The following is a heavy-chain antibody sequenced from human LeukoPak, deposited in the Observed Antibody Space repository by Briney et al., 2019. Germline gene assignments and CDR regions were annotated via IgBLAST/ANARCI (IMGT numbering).Heavy chain of an antibody. D-gene: IGHD5-12*01. CDR3: TSTGYSGHDPLHY. J-gene: IGHJ4*02. CDR1: GYTFTSYG. Sequence: ASVKGSCKASGYTFTSYGISWVRQAPGQGLEWMGWISAYNGNTKYAQTLQGRVTMTTDTSTSTAYMELRSLRSDDTAVYYCTSTGYSGHDPLHYWGRGTLVTVSS. CDR2: ISAYNGNT. V-gene: IGHV1-18*01.